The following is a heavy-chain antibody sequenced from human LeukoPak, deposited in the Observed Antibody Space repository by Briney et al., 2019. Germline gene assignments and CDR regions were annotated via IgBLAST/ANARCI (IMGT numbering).Heavy chain of an antibody. CDR1: GYTFTNYY. CDR2: IYPGDSDT. V-gene: IGHV5-51*01. D-gene: IGHD6-19*01. CDR3: ARRYTSGWPNFDY. J-gene: IGHJ4*02. Sequence: GESLKISWKVSGYTFTNYYIAWVRQMPGKGLEWMGIIYPGDSDTRYSPSFQGQVTISVDKSISTAYLQWSSLKASDTAMYYCARRYTSGWPNFDYWGRGTLVTVSS.